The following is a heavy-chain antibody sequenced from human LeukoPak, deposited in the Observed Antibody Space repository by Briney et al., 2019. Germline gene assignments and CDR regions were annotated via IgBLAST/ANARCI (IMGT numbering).Heavy chain of an antibody. CDR1: GFTFSSYT. CDR3: ARGHLSDVQKINWFDP. Sequence: SGGSLRLSCAASGFTFSSYTMNWVRQAPGKGLEWVSSITSSSSYIYYADSVKGRFTISRDNAKNSLYLQMNSLRVEDTAVYYCARGHLSDVQKINWFDPWGQGTLVTVSS. CDR2: ITSSSSYI. J-gene: IGHJ5*02. V-gene: IGHV3-21*01.